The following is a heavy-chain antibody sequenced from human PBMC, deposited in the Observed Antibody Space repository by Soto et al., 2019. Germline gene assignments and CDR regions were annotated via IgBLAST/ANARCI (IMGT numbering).Heavy chain of an antibody. Sequence: QVQLQESGPGLVKSSQTLSLTCTVSGGSISSGDYYWSWIRQPPGKGLEWIGYIYYSGSTYYNPSLKSRVTISVDTSKNQFSLKLSSVTAADTAVYYCARDPYYYDSSGYYSRWFDPWGQGTLVTVSS. J-gene: IGHJ5*02. CDR3: ARDPYYYDSSGYYSRWFDP. V-gene: IGHV4-30-4*01. D-gene: IGHD3-22*01. CDR2: IYYSGST. CDR1: GGSISSGDYY.